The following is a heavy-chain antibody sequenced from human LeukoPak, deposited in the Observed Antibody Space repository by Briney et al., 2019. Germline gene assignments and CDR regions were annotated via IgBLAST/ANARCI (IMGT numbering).Heavy chain of an antibody. D-gene: IGHD5-18*01. CDR2: IYSGGST. Sequence: GGSLRLSCAASGFTVSSNYMSWVRQAPGKGLEWVSVIYSGGSTDYADSVKGRFTISRDNSKNTLYLQMNSLRAEDTAVYYCARVLFGYSYGYYFDYWGQGALVTVSS. CDR1: GFTVSSNY. CDR3: ARVLFGYSYGYYFDY. J-gene: IGHJ4*02. V-gene: IGHV3-53*01.